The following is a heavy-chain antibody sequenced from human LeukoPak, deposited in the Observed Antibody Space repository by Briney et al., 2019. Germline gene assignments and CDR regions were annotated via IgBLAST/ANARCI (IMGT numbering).Heavy chain of an antibody. CDR2: MNPNSGNT. V-gene: IGHV1-8*02. Sequence: ASVKVSCKASGYTFTSYDINWVRQATGQGLEWMGWMNPNSGNTGYAQKFQGRVTMTRNTSISTAYMELSSLRSEDTAVYYCARVGYDSSGYYYYYYGMDVWGQGTTVTVSS. CDR3: ARVGYDSSGYYYYYYGMDV. J-gene: IGHJ6*02. D-gene: IGHD3-22*01. CDR1: GYTFTSYD.